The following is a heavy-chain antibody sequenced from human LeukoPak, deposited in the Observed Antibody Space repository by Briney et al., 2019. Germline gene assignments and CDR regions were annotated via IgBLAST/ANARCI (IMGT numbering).Heavy chain of an antibody. J-gene: IGHJ6*02. D-gene: IGHD6-13*01. Sequence: PGGSLRLSCAASGFTFSSYGMHWIRQAPDKGLEWVAVISYDGSNKYYADSVKGRFTISRDNSKNTLYLQMNSLRAEDTAVYYCAKDRGPSIAAAGQYYYYGMDVWGQGTTVTVSS. CDR1: GFTFSSYG. V-gene: IGHV3-30*18. CDR2: ISYDGSNK. CDR3: AKDRGPSIAAAGQYYYYGMDV.